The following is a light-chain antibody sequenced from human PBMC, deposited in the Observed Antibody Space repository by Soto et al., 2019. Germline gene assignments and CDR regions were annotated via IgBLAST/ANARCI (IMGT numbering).Light chain of an antibody. CDR1: QDIDNF. J-gene: IGKJ5*01. V-gene: IGKV1-33*01. CDR2: DAS. Sequence: DIPLTQSPSSLSASLGDRVTITGQASQDIDNFLNWYQHKPGAAPKLLIYDASTLAPGVPSRFSGTESGADFTFTISILQPEDTATYYCQQYHSLPITFSPGTRLEIK. CDR3: QQYHSLPIT.